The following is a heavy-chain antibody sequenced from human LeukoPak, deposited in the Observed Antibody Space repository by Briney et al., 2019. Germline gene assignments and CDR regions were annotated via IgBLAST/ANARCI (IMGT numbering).Heavy chain of an antibody. V-gene: IGHV3-7*01. Sequence: AGGSLRLSCAASGFIFTNYWMSWVRQAPGKGLEWVATIKEDGSDKHYVDSARGRFTISRDNAKNSLYLQMNALRADDTAVYYCATWGSIFGVTFFDLWGQGTLVTVSS. CDR1: GFIFTNYW. D-gene: IGHD3-3*01. CDR2: IKEDGSDK. CDR3: ATWGSIFGVTFFDL. J-gene: IGHJ4*02.